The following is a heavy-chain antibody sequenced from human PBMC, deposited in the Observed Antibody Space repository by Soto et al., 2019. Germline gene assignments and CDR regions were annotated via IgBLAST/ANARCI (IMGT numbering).Heavy chain of an antibody. J-gene: IGHJ5*02. CDR2: VSHVDST. D-gene: IGHD1-7*01. Sequence: QVQLLQWGTGALKPSETLSLTCTVHGGSLGGYYWNWIRQSPGKALEWIGEVSHVDSTNYNPSLKGRATISLDTPKNQCSLKLTSMTAADTAVYYCARAYLTGTTPPYNWSDGWGQGTLVTVSS. CDR1: GGSLGGYY. V-gene: IGHV4-34*01. CDR3: ARAYLTGTTPPYNWSDG.